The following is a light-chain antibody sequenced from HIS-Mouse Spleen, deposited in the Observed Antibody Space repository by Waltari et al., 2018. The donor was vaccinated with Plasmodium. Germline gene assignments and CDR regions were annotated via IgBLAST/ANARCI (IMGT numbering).Light chain of an antibody. CDR3: AAWDDSLNGPV. Sequence: QSVLTQPPSASGTPGQRVTISCSGSSSNIGSNTVNWYQQLPGTAPQLLIYSNKQRPSGVPDRFSVSKSCTSASLAISGLQSEDEADYYCAAWDDSLNGPVFGGGTKLTVL. J-gene: IGLJ2*01. V-gene: IGLV1-44*01. CDR1: SSNIGSNT. CDR2: SNK.